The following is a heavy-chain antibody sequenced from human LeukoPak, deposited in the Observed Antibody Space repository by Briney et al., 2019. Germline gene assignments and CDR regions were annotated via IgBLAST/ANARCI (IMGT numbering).Heavy chain of an antibody. V-gene: IGHV3-23*01. CDR1: GFTFSNYA. Sequence: GGSLRLSCAASGFTFSNYAMSWVRQAPGKGLEWVSAISGSGGSTYYADSVKGRFTISRDNSKNTLYLQMNSLRAEDTAVYYCAKDGTLVATMADYYYGMDVWGQGTTVTVSS. CDR3: AKDGTLVATMADYYYGMDV. CDR2: ISGSGGST. D-gene: IGHD5-12*01. J-gene: IGHJ6*02.